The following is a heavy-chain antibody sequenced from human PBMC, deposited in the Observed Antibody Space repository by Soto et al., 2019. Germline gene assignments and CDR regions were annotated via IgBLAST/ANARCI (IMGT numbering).Heavy chain of an antibody. CDR3: AKGDWLYDNYYGMEV. J-gene: IGHJ6*02. D-gene: IGHD3-9*01. Sequence: EEQLLESGGGLVQPGGSLRLSCAASGFTFSLYAMSWVRHTPGKGLEWVASISGSGERTYYADSVKGRFTSSKDNSKNSVFQQMNSLRAEDTAEYYCAKGDWLYDNYYGMEVWGQGTSVTVSS. V-gene: IGHV3-23*01. CDR1: GFTFSLYA. CDR2: ISGSGERT.